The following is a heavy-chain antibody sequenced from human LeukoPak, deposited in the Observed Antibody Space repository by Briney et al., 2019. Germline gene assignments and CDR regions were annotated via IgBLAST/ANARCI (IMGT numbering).Heavy chain of an antibody. Sequence: PGGSRRLSCAAAGLTFTSFAMSWVRQAPGKGLNLVSTISRSCVATYYANSVKGRFTISRDNAKNSLYLQMNSLRAEDTAVYYCARGVCSGGSCLLSDWYFDLWGRGTLVTVSS. J-gene: IGHJ2*01. D-gene: IGHD2-15*01. CDR1: GLTFTSFA. CDR3: ARGVCSGGSCLLSDWYFDL. CDR2: ISRSCVAT. V-gene: IGHV3-23*01.